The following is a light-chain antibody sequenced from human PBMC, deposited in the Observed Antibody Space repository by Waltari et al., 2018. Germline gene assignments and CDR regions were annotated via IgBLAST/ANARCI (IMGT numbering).Light chain of an antibody. V-gene: IGLV2-8*01. CDR2: EVS. CDR1: SSDVGGYNY. J-gene: IGLJ3*02. Sequence: QSALTQPPSASGSPGQSVTISCTGTSSDVGGYNYVPWYQQHPGKAPKLMIYEVSKRPSGVPDRFSGSKSGNTASLTVSGLQAEDEAYYYCSSYAGSNNLFGGGTKLTVL. CDR3: SSYAGSNNL.